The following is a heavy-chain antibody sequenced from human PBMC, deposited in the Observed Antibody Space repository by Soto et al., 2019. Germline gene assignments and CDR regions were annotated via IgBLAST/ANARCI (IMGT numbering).Heavy chain of an antibody. D-gene: IGHD3-16*02. J-gene: IGHJ4*02. CDR3: ARSVIRPVGPDY. Sequence: QVQLVESGGGVVQPGRSLRLSCAASGFTFSSYAMHWVRQAPGKGLEWVAVISYDGSNKYYADSVKGRFTISRDNSKNTLYLQMNSLRAEDTAVYYCARSVIRPVGPDYWGQGTLVTVSS. CDR1: GFTFSSYA. V-gene: IGHV3-30-3*01. CDR2: ISYDGSNK.